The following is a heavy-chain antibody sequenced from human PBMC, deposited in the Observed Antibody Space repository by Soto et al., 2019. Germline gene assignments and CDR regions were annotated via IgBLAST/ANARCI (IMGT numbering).Heavy chain of an antibody. CDR1: GCSISSGDYY. CDR2: IYYSGST. V-gene: IGHV4-30-4*01. D-gene: IGHD3-22*01. CDR3: ARDLGVNTFDP. Sequence: SETLSLTCTVSGCSISSGDYYWSWIRQPPGKGLEWIGYIYYSGSTYYNPSLKSRVTISVDTSKNQFSLKLSSVTAADTAVYYCARDLGVNTFDPWGQGTLVTVSS. J-gene: IGHJ5*02.